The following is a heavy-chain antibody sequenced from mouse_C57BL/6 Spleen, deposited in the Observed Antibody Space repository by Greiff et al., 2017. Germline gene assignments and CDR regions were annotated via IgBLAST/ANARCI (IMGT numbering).Heavy chain of an antibody. CDR2: IDPSDSET. CDR1: GYTFTSYW. J-gene: IGHJ2*01. V-gene: IGHV1-52*01. CDR3: ASAHYYGSSFFDY. Sequence: QVQLQQPGAELVRPGSSVKLSCKASGYTFTSYWMHWVKQRPIQGLEWIGNIDPSDSETHYNQKFKDKATLTVDKSSSTAYMQLSSLTSEDSAVYYCASAHYYGSSFFDYWGQGTTLTVSS. D-gene: IGHD1-1*01.